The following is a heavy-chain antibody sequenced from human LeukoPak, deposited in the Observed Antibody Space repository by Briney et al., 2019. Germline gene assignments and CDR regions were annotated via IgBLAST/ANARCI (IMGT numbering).Heavy chain of an antibody. Sequence: GGSLRLSCAASGLTVSSNYMSWVRQAPGKGLEWVSVIDSGGTTYYAESVKGRFTISRHNSKNTLFLQMNSLRAEDTAVYYCARLFSDYYDSSGYAPNYFDFWGPGTLVTVSS. D-gene: IGHD3-22*01. CDR3: ARLFSDYYDSSGYAPNYFDF. J-gene: IGHJ4*02. CDR1: GLTVSSNY. CDR2: IDSGGTT. V-gene: IGHV3-53*04.